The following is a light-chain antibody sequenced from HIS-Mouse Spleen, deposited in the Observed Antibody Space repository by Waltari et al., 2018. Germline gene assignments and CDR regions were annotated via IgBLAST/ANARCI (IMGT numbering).Light chain of an antibody. CDR2: SNN. V-gene: IGLV1-44*01. CDR3: AAWDDSLNGPV. J-gene: IGLJ3*02. CDR1: SSNIGSNT. Sequence: QSVLTQPPSASGTPGQRVTISCSGSSSNIGSNTVNWYQQLPGTAPKLLIYSNNQRPSGCPDRVSGSKSGTSASLAISGLQSEDEADYYCAAWDDSLNGPVFGGGTKLTVL.